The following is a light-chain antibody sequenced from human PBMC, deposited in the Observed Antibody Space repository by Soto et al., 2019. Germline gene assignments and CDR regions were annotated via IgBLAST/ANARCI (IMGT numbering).Light chain of an antibody. V-gene: IGLV2-18*02. CDR3: SSYTSSSTYV. CDR1: SSDIGSSNG. J-gene: IGLJ1*01. Sequence: QSVLTQPPSVSGSSGQSVTISCTGTSSDIGSSNGVSWYQQPPGTAPKLMIYDVSNRPSGVPDRFSGSKSGNTASLTISGLQAEDEADYYCSSYTSSSTYVFGTGTKVPVL. CDR2: DVS.